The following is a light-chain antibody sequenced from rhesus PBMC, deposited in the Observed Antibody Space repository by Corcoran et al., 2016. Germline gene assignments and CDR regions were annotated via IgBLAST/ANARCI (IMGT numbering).Light chain of an antibody. Sequence: QSAPTQPPSVSGSPGQSVTISCTGTSSAIGGYNYVSWFQQRPDKAPKLMIYEVTQRPSGVSDRFSGSKSGATASLTISGRQAEDEADYYCCSYTTTNYIFGSGTRLTVL. J-gene: IGLJ1*01. CDR2: EVT. V-gene: IGLV2S7*01. CDR3: CSYTTTNYI. CDR1: SSAIGGYNY.